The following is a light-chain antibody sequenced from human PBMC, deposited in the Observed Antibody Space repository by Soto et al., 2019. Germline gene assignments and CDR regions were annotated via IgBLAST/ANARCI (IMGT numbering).Light chain of an antibody. CDR2: AAS. CDR1: QSISSY. V-gene: IGKV1-39*01. J-gene: IGKJ1*01. Sequence: DIPMTQSPSSLSASVGDRVTITCRASQSISSYLNWYQQKPGKAPKLLIYAASSLQSGVPSRFSGSGSATDSTLTTSSLQHEDFATYYCKQSYSPLWTFGQGTKVEIK. CDR3: KQSYSPLWT.